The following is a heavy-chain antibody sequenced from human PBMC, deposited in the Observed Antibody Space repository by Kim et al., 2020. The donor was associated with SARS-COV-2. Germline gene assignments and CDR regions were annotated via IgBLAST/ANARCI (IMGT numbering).Heavy chain of an antibody. CDR2: ISYDGSNK. Sequence: GGSLRLSCAASGFTFSSYAMHWVRQAPGKGLEWVAVISYDGSNKYYADSVKGRFTISRDNSKNTLYLQMNSLRAEDTAVYYCAGGGYDYAGGMDVWGQGTTVTVSS. CDR1: GFTFSSYA. D-gene: IGHD5-12*01. V-gene: IGHV3-30*04. J-gene: IGHJ6*02. CDR3: AGGGYDYAGGMDV.